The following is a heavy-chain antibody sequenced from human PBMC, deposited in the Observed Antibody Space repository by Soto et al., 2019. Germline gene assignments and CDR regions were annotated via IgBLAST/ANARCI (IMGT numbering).Heavy chain of an antibody. CDR2: IYYSGST. CDR1: GGSISSYY. V-gene: IGHV4-59*01. Sequence: PSETLSLTCTVSGGSISSYYWSWIRQPPGKGLEWIGYIYYSGSTNYNPSLKSRVTISVDTSKNQFSLKLSSVTAADTAVYYCARGHLVLRFLEWLNWFDPWGQGTLVTVSS. D-gene: IGHD3-3*01. J-gene: IGHJ5*02. CDR3: ARGHLVLRFLEWLNWFDP.